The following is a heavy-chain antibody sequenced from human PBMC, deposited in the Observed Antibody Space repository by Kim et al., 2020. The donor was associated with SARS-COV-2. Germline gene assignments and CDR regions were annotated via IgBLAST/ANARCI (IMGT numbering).Heavy chain of an antibody. D-gene: IGHD3-10*01. CDR1: GFTFSRYG. J-gene: IGHJ6*02. Sequence: GGSLRLSCAASGFTFSRYGMHWVRQAPGKGLEWVAVISYDGSNKYYADSVKGRFTISRDNSKNTLYLQMNSLRAEDTAVFYYARVLGYGSYYYCMDVWGQ. CDR3: ARVLGYGSYYYCMDV. V-gene: IGHV3-30*03. CDR2: ISYDGSNK.